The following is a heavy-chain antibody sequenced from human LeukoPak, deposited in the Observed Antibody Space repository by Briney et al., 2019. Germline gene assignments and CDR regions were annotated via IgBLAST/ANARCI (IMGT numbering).Heavy chain of an antibody. D-gene: IGHD4-17*01. CDR2: INPNSGGT. CDR1: GYTFTGYY. V-gene: IGHV1-2*06. J-gene: IGHJ4*02. Sequence: ASVKVSCKASGYTFTGYYMHWVRQAPGQGLEWMGRINPNSGGTNYAQKSQGRVTMTRDTSISTAYMELSRLRSDDTAVYYCARGGDYGDYALFFDYWGQGTLVTVSS. CDR3: ARGGDYGDYALFFDY.